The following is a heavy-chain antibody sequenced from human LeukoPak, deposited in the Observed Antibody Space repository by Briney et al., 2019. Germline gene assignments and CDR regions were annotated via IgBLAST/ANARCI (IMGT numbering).Heavy chain of an antibody. V-gene: IGHV3-53*01. CDR2: IYSGGST. D-gene: IGHD2-15*01. J-gene: IGHJ4*02. CDR1: GFTVSSNY. CDR3: ARYYCSGGSCYFDY. Sequence: GGSLRLSCAASGFTVSSNYMSWVRQTPGKGLEWVSVIYSGGSTYYADSVKGRFTISRDNSKNTLYLQMNSLRAEDTAVYYCARYYCSGGSCYFDYWGQGTLVTVSS.